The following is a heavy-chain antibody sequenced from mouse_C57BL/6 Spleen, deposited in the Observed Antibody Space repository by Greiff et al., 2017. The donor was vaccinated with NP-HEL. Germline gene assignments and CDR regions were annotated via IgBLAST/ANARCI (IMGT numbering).Heavy chain of an antibody. D-gene: IGHD1-1*01. J-gene: IGHJ3*01. CDR2: IYPGDGDT. CDR1: GYAFSSSW. V-gene: IGHV1-82*01. CDR3: ARNPYYYGSSSWFAY. Sequence: VKLQESGPELVKPGASVKISCKASGYAFSSSWMNWVKQRPGKGLEWIGRIYPGDGDTNYNGKFKGKATLTADKSSSTAYMQLSSLTSEDSAVYFCARNPYYYGSSSWFAYWGQGTLVTVSA.